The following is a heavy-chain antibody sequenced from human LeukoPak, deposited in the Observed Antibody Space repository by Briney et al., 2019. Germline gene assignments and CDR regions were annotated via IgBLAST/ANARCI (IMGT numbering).Heavy chain of an antibody. CDR1: GGTFSSYA. CDR2: IIPILGIA. CDR3: ARAYYDSSGYFNLRYFDL. D-gene: IGHD3-22*01. J-gene: IGHJ2*01. Sequence: ASVRVSCKASGGTFSSYAISWVRQAPGQGLEWMGRIIPILGIANYAQKFQGRVTITADKSTSTAYMELSSLRSEDTAVYYCARAYYDSSGYFNLRYFDLWGRGTLVTVSS. V-gene: IGHV1-69*04.